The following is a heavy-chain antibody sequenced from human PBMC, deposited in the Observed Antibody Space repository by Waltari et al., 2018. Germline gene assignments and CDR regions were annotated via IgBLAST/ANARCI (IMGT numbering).Heavy chain of an antibody. J-gene: IGHJ4*02. V-gene: IGHV3-21*01. CDR3: ARDRDSSSSWGLWSY. CDR1: GFTFSSYS. CDR2: ISSSSSYI. D-gene: IGHD6-6*01. Sequence: EVQLVESGGGLVKPGGSLRLSCAASGFTFSSYSMNWVRQAPGKGLEWVSSISSSSSYIYYADSVKGRFTISRDNAKNSLYLQMNSLRAEDTAVYYCARDRDSSSSWGLWSYWGQGTLVTVSS.